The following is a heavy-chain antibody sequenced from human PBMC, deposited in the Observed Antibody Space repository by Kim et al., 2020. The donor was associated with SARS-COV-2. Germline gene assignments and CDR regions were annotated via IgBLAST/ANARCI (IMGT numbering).Heavy chain of an antibody. CDR2: ISSSGSTL. CDR3: ARGPLAYGCKAFEY. D-gene: IGHD4-17*01. J-gene: IGHJ4*02. V-gene: IGHV3-48*03. Sequence: GVSLRLSCTASGFTFSSYEMNWVRQAPGKGLEWVSYISSSGSTLYYAGSMGGRFTVSRDNAKHSLYLQMNSLRAEDTALYYCARGPLAYGCKAFEYWGQG. CDR1: GFTFSSYE.